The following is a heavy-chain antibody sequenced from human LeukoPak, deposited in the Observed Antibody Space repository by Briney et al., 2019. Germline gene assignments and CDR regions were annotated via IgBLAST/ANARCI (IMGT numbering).Heavy chain of an antibody. Sequence: PSETLSLTCTVSGGSISSGGYYWSWIRQPPGKGLEWIGSIYHSGSTYYNPSLKSRVTISVDTSKNQFSLKLSSVTAADTAVYYCARHTYYYDSSGYPDAFDIWGQGTMVTVSS. CDR1: GGSISSGGYY. V-gene: IGHV4-39*01. CDR3: ARHTYYYDSSGYPDAFDI. D-gene: IGHD3-22*01. J-gene: IGHJ3*02. CDR2: IYHSGST.